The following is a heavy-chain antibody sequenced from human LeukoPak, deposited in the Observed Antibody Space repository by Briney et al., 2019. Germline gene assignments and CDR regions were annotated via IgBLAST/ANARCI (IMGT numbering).Heavy chain of an antibody. CDR3: AKDMGYYDSSGLRAFDI. CDR2: ISWNSGSI. Sequence: GGSLRLSCAASGFTFDDYAMHWARQAPGKGLEWVSGISWNSGSIGYADSVKGRFTISRDNAKNSLYLQMNSLRAEDTALYYCAKDMGYYDSSGLRAFDIWGQGTMVTVSS. V-gene: IGHV3-9*01. CDR1: GFTFDDYA. D-gene: IGHD3-22*01. J-gene: IGHJ3*02.